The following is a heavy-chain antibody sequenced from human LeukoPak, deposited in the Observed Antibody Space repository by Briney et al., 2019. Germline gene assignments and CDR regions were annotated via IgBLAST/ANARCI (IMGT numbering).Heavy chain of an antibody. CDR1: GYTFTSHD. J-gene: IGHJ4*02. V-gene: IGHV1-8*01. Sequence: ASVKVSCKASGYTFTSHDINWVRQATGQGLEWTGWMSPNSGDTGYAQKFQGRVTMTSDSSISTAYMELSSLRSEDTAIYYCVRTPPNWGFDYWGQGTLVTVSS. CDR2: MSPNSGDT. CDR3: VRTPPNWGFDY. D-gene: IGHD7-27*01.